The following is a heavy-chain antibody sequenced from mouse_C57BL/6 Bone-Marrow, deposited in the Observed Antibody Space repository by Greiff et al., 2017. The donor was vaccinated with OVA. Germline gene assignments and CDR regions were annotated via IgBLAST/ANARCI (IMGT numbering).Heavy chain of an antibody. V-gene: IGHV1-54*01. CDR2: INPGSGGT. CDR3: ARSGYRYFDV. Sequence: QVQLQQSGAELVRPGTSVKVSCKASGYAFTNYLIEWVKQRPGQGLEWIGVINPGSGGTNYNEKFKGKATLTADKSSSTAYMQLSSLTSEDSAVYLCARSGYRYFDVWGTGTTVTVSS. CDR1: GYAFTNYL. J-gene: IGHJ1*03.